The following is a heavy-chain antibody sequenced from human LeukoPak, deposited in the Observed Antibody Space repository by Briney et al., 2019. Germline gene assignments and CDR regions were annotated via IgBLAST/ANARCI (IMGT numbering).Heavy chain of an antibody. V-gene: IGHV1-69*13. CDR3: AIEDTAMRIY. J-gene: IGHJ4*02. CDR2: IIPIFGTA. D-gene: IGHD5-18*01. Sequence: GASVKVSCKASGGTFSSYAISWVRQAPGQGLEWMGGIIPIFGTANYAQKFQGRVTFTADESTSTAYMELSSLRSEDTAVYYCAIEDTAMRIYWGQGTLVTVSS. CDR1: GGTFSSYA.